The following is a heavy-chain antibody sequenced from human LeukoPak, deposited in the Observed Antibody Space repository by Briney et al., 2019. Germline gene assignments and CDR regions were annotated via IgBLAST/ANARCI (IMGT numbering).Heavy chain of an antibody. CDR3: ARARYSSSWYPGAFDI. D-gene: IGHD6-13*01. CDR1: GFTFSSYW. CDR2: ISSNGGST. V-gene: IGHV3-64*01. J-gene: IGHJ3*02. Sequence: GGSLRLSCAASGFTFSSYWMHWVRQAPGKGLEYVSAISSNGGSTYYANSVKGRFTISRDNSKNTLYLQMGSLRAEDMAVYYCARARYSSSWYPGAFDIWGQGTMVTVSS.